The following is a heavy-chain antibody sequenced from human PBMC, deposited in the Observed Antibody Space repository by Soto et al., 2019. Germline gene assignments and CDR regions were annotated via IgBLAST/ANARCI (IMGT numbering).Heavy chain of an antibody. CDR2: ISYDGSNK. CDR1: GFPFSSYG. CDR3: VGGQYYFDY. Sequence: QVQLVESGGGVVQPGRSLRLSCAASGFPFSSYGMHWVREAPGKGMEWVAVISYDGSNKYYAESVMGRFTISRDNAASTLYLQMNSLRPEDTALYYCVGGQYYFDYRGQGTLVTVSP. V-gene: IGHV3-30*03. D-gene: IGHD3-10*01. J-gene: IGHJ4*02.